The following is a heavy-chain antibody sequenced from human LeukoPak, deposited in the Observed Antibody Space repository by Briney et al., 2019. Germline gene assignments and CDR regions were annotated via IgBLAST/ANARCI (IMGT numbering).Heavy chain of an antibody. CDR1: GFTFSSYW. CDR2: IKKDGSEK. V-gene: IGHV3-7*01. CDR3: AREGSVTNDY. J-gene: IGHJ4*02. Sequence: GGSLRLSCAASGFTFSSYWMSWVRQAPGKGLEWVANIKKDGSEKYYVDSVKGRFTISRDNANNTLYLQMNSLTAEDTAVYYCAREGSVTNDYWGQGSLVTVSS. D-gene: IGHD4-17*01.